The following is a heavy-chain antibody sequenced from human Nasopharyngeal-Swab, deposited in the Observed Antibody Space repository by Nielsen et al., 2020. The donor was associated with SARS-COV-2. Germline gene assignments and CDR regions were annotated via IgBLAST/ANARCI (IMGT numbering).Heavy chain of an antibody. D-gene: IGHD5-18*01. CDR2: VYYSGST. V-gene: IGHV4-61*08. J-gene: IGHJ3*02. CDR3: TRGGDSWIQLWLSAFAI. Sequence: SETLSLTCTVSGGSISSGGYYWNWIRQHPGEGLEWIGYVYYSGSTKYNPSLKSRVTISVDTSKNQFSLKMSSVTAADTAVYYCTRGGDSWIQLWLSAFAIWGQGTMVTVSS. CDR1: GGSISSGGYY.